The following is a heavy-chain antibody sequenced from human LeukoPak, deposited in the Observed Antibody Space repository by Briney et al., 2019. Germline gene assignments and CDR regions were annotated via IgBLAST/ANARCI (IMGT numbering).Heavy chain of an antibody. CDR2: ISYDGSNK. V-gene: IGHV3-30-3*01. Sequence: GRSLRLSCAASGFTFSSYAMHWVRQAPGKGLEWVAVISYDGSNKYYADSVKGRFTISRDNSKNTLYLQMNSLRAEDTAVYYCAKDPAGYCDSSGYYDYWGQGTLVTVSS. CDR1: GFTFSSYA. D-gene: IGHD3-22*01. CDR3: AKDPAGYCDSSGYYDY. J-gene: IGHJ4*02.